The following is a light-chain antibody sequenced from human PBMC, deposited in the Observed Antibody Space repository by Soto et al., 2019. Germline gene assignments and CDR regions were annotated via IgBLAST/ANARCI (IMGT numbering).Light chain of an antibody. CDR1: QSISSY. CDR3: QQSYSTPLT. J-gene: IGKJ4*01. Sequence: DIQMTQSPSSLSASVGDRVTITCLASQSISSYLNWYQQKPGKAPKLLMYTASSLQSGVPTRFGGSGSGTDFTLTISSLQPEDFATYYRQQSYSTPLTFGGGTKVDIK. CDR2: TAS. V-gene: IGKV1-39*01.